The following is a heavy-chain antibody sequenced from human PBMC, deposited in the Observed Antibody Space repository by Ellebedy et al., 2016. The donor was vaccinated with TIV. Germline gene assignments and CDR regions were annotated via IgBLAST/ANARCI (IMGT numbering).Heavy chain of an antibody. D-gene: IGHD1-7*01. V-gene: IGHV1-46*01. CDR1: GYTFTNFY. CDR2: INPRSGST. CDR3: ARGWNYDAFDV. J-gene: IGHJ3*01. Sequence: ASVKVSXXASGYTFTNFYIHWVRQAPGQGLEWMAMINPRSGSTTITQKFQGRVTMTSDTSASTVYMELRSLKFEDTSIYYCARGWNYDAFDVWGQGTMVTVSS.